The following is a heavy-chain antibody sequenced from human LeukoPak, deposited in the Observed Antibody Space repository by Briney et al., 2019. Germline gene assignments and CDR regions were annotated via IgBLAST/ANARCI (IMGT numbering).Heavy chain of an antibody. Sequence: GASVKVSCKASGYTFTGYYMHWVRQAPGQGLEWMGWINPNSGGTNYAQKFQGWATMTRDTSISTAYMELSRLRSDDTAVYYCARAGDYGDYFDYWGQGTLVTVSS. V-gene: IGHV1-2*04. J-gene: IGHJ4*02. CDR1: GYTFTGYY. D-gene: IGHD4-17*01. CDR3: ARAGDYGDYFDY. CDR2: INPNSGGT.